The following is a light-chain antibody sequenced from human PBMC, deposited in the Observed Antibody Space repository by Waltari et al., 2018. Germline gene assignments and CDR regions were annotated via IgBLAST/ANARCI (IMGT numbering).Light chain of an antibody. CDR2: STN. V-gene: IGLV1-44*01. Sequence: QSVLTQPPSASGTPGQRVIISCSGSSSNIGSNLVNWYQQLPGTAPKLLIYSTNQRPSGVPDRFSGSKSGTSVSLASSGLQSEDEADYYCAAWDDILKGHVFGSGTKVAVL. CDR1: SSNIGSNL. CDR3: AAWDDILKGHV. J-gene: IGLJ1*01.